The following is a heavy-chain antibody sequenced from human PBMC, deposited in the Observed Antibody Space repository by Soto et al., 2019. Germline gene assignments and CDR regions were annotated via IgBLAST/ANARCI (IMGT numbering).Heavy chain of an antibody. V-gene: IGHV3-11*01. J-gene: IGHJ4*02. CDR3: ARAIPRNWNYYDSSGNCYFDY. D-gene: IGHD3-22*01. CDR2: ISSSGSTI. CDR1: GFTFSDYY. Sequence: GGSLRLSCAASGFTFSDYYMSWIRQAPGKGLEWVSYISSSGSTIYYADSVKGRFTISRDNAKNSLYLQMNSLRAGDTAVYYCARAIPRNWNYYDSSGNCYFDYWGQGTLVTVSS.